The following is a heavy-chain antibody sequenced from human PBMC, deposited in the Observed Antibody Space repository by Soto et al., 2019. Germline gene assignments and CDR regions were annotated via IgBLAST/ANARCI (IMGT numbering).Heavy chain of an antibody. CDR2: IYYTGST. V-gene: IGHV4-59*01. J-gene: IGHJ4*02. Sequence: SETLSLTCTVSAGSINNYYWSWIRQPPGKALEYIGYIYYTGSTNYNPSLKSRVTMSVATSENQFSLNLSSVTAADTAVYYCARHHGSGSYPLDSWGQGTLVTVSS. CDR3: ARHHGSGSYPLDS. CDR1: AGSINNYY. D-gene: IGHD3-10*01.